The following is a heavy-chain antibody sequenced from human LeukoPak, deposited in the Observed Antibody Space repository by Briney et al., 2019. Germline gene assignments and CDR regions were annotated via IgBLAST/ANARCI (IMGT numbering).Heavy chain of an antibody. CDR1: GFTLSSYW. CDR3: AREGGIAAAGPIQTYFDY. Sequence: QAGGSLRLSCAASGFTLSSYWMHWVRQAPGKGLVWVTRINSDGSSTSYADSVKGRFTISRDNAKNSLYLQMNSLRAEDTAVYYCAREGGIAAAGPIQTYFDYWGQGTLVTVSS. D-gene: IGHD6-13*01. V-gene: IGHV3-74*01. CDR2: INSDGSST. J-gene: IGHJ4*02.